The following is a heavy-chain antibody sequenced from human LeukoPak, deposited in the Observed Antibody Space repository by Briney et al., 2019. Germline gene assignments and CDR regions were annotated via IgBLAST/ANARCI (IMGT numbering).Heavy chain of an antibody. Sequence: GGSLRLSCAASGFTFSSYAMSWVRQAPGKGLEWVLAISGSGGSTYYADSVKGRFTISRDNSKNTLYLQMNSLRAEDTAVYYCAKAWVHDCSSTSCYGLFDYWGQGTLVTVSS. CDR2: ISGSGGST. CDR1: GFTFSSYA. CDR3: AKAWVHDCSSTSCYGLFDY. V-gene: IGHV3-23*01. J-gene: IGHJ4*02. D-gene: IGHD2-2*01.